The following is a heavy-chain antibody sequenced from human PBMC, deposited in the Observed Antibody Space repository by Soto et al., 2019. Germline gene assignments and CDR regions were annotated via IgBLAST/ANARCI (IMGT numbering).Heavy chain of an antibody. J-gene: IGHJ4*02. Sequence: QVQLVQSGAEVKKPGASVKVSCKASGYNFTSYYMHWVRQAPGQGLEWMGIINPSGSTTYAQQFRCRVTRTMDTSTSTVYMELSSLRSEDTVVYYCARVYCSGGGCYSIDYWGQGTLVTVSS. CDR3: ARVYCSGGGCYSIDY. CDR1: GYNFTSYY. V-gene: IGHV1-46*03. D-gene: IGHD2-15*01. CDR2: INPSGST.